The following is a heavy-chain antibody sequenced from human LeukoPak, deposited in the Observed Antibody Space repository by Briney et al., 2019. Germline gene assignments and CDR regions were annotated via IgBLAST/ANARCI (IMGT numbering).Heavy chain of an antibody. CDR1: GYTFTSYD. J-gene: IGHJ5*02. CDR3: ARGRGYSYGPVSNWFDP. D-gene: IGHD5-18*01. Sequence: ASVKVSCKASGYTFTSYDINWVRQATGQGLEWMGWMNPNSGNTGYAQKFQGRVTMTRNTSISTAYMELSSLRSEDTAVYYCARGRGYSYGPVSNWFDPWGQGTLVTVSS. CDR2: MNPNSGNT. V-gene: IGHV1-8*01.